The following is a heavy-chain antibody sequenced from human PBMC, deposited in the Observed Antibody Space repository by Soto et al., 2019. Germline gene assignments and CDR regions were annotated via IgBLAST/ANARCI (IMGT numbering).Heavy chain of an antibody. CDR3: ARVHLQCTAIGCGVPQGGMDV. V-gene: IGHV3-74*02. J-gene: IGHJ6*02. Sequence: EVQLVESGGGLVQPGGSLRLSCAASGFPFSVYGMHWVRQVPGKGLVWVSRVNSDGGGPTYADSVKDRFTISKDNAKNMLYLQMNSLRVEDTAVYFCARVHLQCTAIGCGVPQGGMDVWARGTTVTVS. D-gene: IGHD2-2*02. CDR1: GFPFSVYG. CDR2: VNSDGGGP.